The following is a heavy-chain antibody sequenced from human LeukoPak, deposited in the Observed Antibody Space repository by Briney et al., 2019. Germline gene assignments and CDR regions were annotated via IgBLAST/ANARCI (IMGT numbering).Heavy chain of an antibody. CDR2: IYYSGST. CDR3: ARPNGDYEQFDAFDI. D-gene: IGHD4-17*01. J-gene: IGHJ3*02. V-gene: IGHV4-39*01. CDR1: GGSISSSSYY. Sequence: SETLSLTCTVSGGSISSSSYYWGWIRQPPGKGLEWIGSIYYSGSTYYNPSLKSRVTISVGTSKNQFSLKLSSVTAADTAVYYCARPNGDYEQFDAFDIWGQGTMVTVSS.